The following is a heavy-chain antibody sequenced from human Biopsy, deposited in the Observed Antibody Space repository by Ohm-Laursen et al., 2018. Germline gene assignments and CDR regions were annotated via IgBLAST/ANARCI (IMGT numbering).Heavy chain of an antibody. J-gene: IGHJ4*02. CDR1: GNTFSDYH. D-gene: IGHD2-15*01. Sequence: SETLSLTCAVFGNTFSDYHWSWIRQPPGKGLERIGQINQAGTTNYNPSLKSRVSISADASKYEFPLRLTSVTAADTAVYLCGNEVHGRDYWGLGVQVTVSS. V-gene: IGHV4-34*08. CDR3: GNEVHGRDY. CDR2: INQAGTT.